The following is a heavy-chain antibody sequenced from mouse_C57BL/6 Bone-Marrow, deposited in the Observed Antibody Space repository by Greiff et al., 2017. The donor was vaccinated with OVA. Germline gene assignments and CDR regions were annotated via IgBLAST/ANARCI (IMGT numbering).Heavy chain of an antibody. D-gene: IGHD2-5*01. J-gene: IGHJ4*01. Sequence: EVMLVESGGGLVKPGGSLKLSCAASGFTFSSYAMSWVRQTPEKRLEWVATISDGGSYTYYPDNVKGRFTISRDNAKNNLYLQMRHLKSGDTAMYYCARGSYSNYEAMDYWGQGTSVTVSS. CDR2: ISDGGSYT. CDR1: GFTFSSYA. V-gene: IGHV5-4*03. CDR3: ARGSYSNYEAMDY.